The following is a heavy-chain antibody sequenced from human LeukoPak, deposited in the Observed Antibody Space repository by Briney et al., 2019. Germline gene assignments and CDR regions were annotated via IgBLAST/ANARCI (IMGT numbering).Heavy chain of an antibody. D-gene: IGHD6-13*01. Sequence: GGSLRLSCAAPGFTFSSYEMNWVRQAPGKGLEWVSYISSSGSTIYYADSVKGRFTISRDNAKNSLYLQMNSLRAEDTAVYYCARIYSSSWHIFDYWGQGTLVTVSS. CDR1: GFTFSSYE. CDR3: ARIYSSSWHIFDY. V-gene: IGHV3-48*03. CDR2: ISSSGSTI. J-gene: IGHJ4*02.